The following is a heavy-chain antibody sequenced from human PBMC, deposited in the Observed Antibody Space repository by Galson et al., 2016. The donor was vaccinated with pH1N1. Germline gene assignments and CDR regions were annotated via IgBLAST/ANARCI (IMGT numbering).Heavy chain of an antibody. CDR2: IYYSGTT. D-gene: IGHD3-16*01. CDR1: GGSMNSADYY. CDR3: ARGEGIRYYYSGMDA. V-gene: IGHV4-30-4*01. J-gene: IGHJ6*02. Sequence: LSLTCTVSGGSMNSADYYWSWIRQPPGKGLEWIGYIYYSGTTYFSPSLKSRLSMSVDMSNNQFSLTLNSVTAADTAVYYCARGEGIRYYYSGMDAWGQGTTVTVFS.